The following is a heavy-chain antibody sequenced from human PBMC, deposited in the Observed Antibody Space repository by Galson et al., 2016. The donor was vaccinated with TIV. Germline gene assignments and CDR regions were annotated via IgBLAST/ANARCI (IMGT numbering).Heavy chain of an antibody. J-gene: IGHJ4*02. D-gene: IGHD5-24*01. CDR3: ARVRDGYNYYFDS. Sequence: LRLSCAASGFTFSSYTMNWLRQVPGKGLEWVSSFSSTGAYIYYADSVKGRFTISRDNAENSLYLQMNSLRAEDTAVYYCARVRDGYNYYFDSWGQGTRVTVSS. CDR2: FSSTGAYI. CDR1: GFTFSSYT. V-gene: IGHV3-21*01.